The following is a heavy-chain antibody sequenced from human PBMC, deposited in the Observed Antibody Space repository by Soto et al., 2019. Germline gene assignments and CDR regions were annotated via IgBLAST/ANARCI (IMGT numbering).Heavy chain of an antibody. J-gene: IGHJ4*02. CDR2: INAGNGNT. Sequence: QVQLVQSGAEVKKPGASVKVSCKASGYTFTSYAMHCVRQAPGQRLEWMGWINAGNGNTKYSQKFQGRGTSTRDTSASTAYMELSSLRSEDPAVYYCARNISGRYCSGGSCYMRGVYFDYWGQGTLVTVSS. CDR1: GYTFTSYA. V-gene: IGHV1-3*01. D-gene: IGHD2-15*01. CDR3: ARNISGRYCSGGSCYMRGVYFDY.